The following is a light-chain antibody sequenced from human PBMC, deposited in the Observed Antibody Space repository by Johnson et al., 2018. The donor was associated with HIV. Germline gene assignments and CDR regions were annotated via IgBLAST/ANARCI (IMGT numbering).Light chain of an antibody. J-gene: IGLJ1*01. CDR1: SSNIGNTY. V-gene: IGLV1-51*02. CDR3: GTWDSSLSAGYV. Sequence: QSVLTQPPSVSAAPGQEVTISCSGSSSNIGNTYVSWYQQLPGTAPKLLIYENNKRPSGIPDRFSGSKSGTSATLGITGLQTGDEADYYCGTWDSSLSAGYVFGTGTEVTVL. CDR2: ENN.